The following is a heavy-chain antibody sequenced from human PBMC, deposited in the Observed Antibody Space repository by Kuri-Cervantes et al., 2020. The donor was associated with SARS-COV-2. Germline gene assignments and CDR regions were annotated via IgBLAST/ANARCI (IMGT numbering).Heavy chain of an antibody. V-gene: IGHV4-34*01. D-gene: IGHD2-2*01. CDR2: INHSGGT. CDR3: ARGLVAVVPSPVLGLGPHYYSYHVDV. J-gene: IGHJ6*02. CDR1: GGSFNNYY. Sequence: ESLKTSCAVYGGSFNNYYWSWIRQPPGKGLEWIGEINHSGGTNHNLSLKSRVIISADTSKNQFSLKMRSVTAADTAVYYCARGLVAVVPSPVLGLGPHYYSYHVDVWGHGTTVTVSS.